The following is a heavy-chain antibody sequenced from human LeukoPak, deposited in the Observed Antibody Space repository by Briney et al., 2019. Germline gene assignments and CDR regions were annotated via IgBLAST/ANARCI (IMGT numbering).Heavy chain of an antibody. CDR3: ARAGTTNWFDP. D-gene: IGHD1-7*01. J-gene: IGHJ5*02. CDR2: ISSSSSYI. V-gene: IGHV3-21*01. Sequence: GGSLRLSCAASGFTFSSYSMNWVRQAPGKGLEWVSSISSSSSYIYYADSVKGRFAISRDNAKNSLYLQMNSLRAEDTAVYYCARAGTTNWFDPWGQGTLVTVSS. CDR1: GFTFSSYS.